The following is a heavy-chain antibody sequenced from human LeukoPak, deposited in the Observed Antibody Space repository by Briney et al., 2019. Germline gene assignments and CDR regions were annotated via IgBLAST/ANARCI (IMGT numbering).Heavy chain of an antibody. CDR3: ARHFAYCGGDCYYYYFDY. D-gene: IGHD2-21*02. CDR1: GDSIRSYY. V-gene: IGHV4-59*08. Sequence: SETLSLTCTVSGDSIRSYYWSWIRQPPGKGLEWIGYIYYSGSTKYNPSLKSRVTISVDTSKNQFSLKLSSVTAADTAVYHCARHFAYCGGDCYYYYFDYWGQGTLVTVSS. CDR2: IYYSGST. J-gene: IGHJ4*02.